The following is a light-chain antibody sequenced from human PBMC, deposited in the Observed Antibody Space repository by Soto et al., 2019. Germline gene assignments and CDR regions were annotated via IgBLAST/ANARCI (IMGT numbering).Light chain of an antibody. V-gene: IGKV1-5*03. CDR1: QTISSW. CDR3: QHYNSYSEA. J-gene: IGKJ1*01. Sequence: DIQMTQSPSTLSGSVGDRVTITCRASQTISSWLAWYQQKPGQDPKLLIYKASTLKSGVPSRFSGSGSGTEFTLTISSLQPDDFATYYCQHYNSYSEAFGQGTKVELK. CDR2: KAS.